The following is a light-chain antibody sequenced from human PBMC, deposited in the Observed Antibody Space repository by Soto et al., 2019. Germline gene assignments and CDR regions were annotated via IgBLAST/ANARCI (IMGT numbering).Light chain of an antibody. Sequence: QSVPTQPRSVSGSPGQTVTISCTGTSRDVGFSNYISWYQQRPGEAPKLVIYDVAQRPSGVPDRLSGSRSGKTASLTISGLQPDDEGDYYCCSYVGGDTLIFGSATKLTVL. V-gene: IGLV2-11*01. CDR3: CSYVGGDTLI. CDR2: DVA. J-gene: IGLJ1*01. CDR1: SRDVGFSNY.